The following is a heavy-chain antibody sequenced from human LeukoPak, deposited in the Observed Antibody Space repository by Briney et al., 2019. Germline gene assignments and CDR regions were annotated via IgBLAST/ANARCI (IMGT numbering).Heavy chain of an antibody. V-gene: IGHV4-34*01. J-gene: IGHJ5*02. CDR1: GGSFSGYY. CDR2: INHSGST. D-gene: IGHD2-2*01. CDR3: ARGSGYCSRTSCPS. Sequence: SETLSLTCAVYGGSFSGYYWSWIRQPPGKGLEWIGVINHSGSTNYNPYPKSRVSISVDTSKNQFSLKVRSVTAADTGVYYCARGSGYCSRTSCPSWGQGTLVTVSS.